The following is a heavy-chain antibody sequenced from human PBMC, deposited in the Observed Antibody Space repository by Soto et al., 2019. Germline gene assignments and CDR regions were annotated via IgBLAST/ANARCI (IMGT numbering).Heavy chain of an antibody. D-gene: IGHD5-18*01. J-gene: IGHJ4*02. CDR1: GGSFSGYY. CDR3: ARGRYSYGFDY. CDR2: INHSGST. Sequence: SETLSLTCAAYGGSFSGYYWSWIRQPPGKGLEWIGEINHSGSTNYNPSLKSRVTISVDTSKNQFSLKLSSVTAADTAVYYCARGRYSYGFDYWGQGTLVTVSS. V-gene: IGHV4-34*01.